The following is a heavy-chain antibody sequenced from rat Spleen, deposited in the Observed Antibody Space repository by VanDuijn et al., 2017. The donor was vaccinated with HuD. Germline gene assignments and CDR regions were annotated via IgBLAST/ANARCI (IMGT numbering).Heavy chain of an antibody. J-gene: IGHJ2*01. Sequence: EVQLVESGGGLVQPGRSLKLACAASGFTFSNYYMAWVRQAPTKGLEWVAFISYEGSSTYYGDSVKGRFTISRDNAENTLYLQMNSLRSEDAATYYCSRPHSSHYVMDAWGQGVMVTVSS. V-gene: IGHV5-22*01. D-gene: IGHD1-8*01. CDR2: ISYEGSST. CDR3: SRPHSSHYVMDA. CDR1: GFTFSNYY.